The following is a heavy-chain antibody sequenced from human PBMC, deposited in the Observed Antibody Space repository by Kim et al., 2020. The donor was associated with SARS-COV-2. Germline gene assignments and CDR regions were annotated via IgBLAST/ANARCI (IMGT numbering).Heavy chain of an antibody. CDR3: ARVVGAGSWGWFDP. CDR1: GFSISSGNY. CDR2: IFHGGST. Sequence: SETLSLTCRVSGFSISSGNYWGWIRQPPGKVLEWIGSIFHGGSTYKNPSLKSRVTFSVDTSKNYFSLKMASVTAADTAVYYCARVVGAGSWGWFDPWGQGTLVTVPA. J-gene: IGHJ5*02. D-gene: IGHD3-10*01. V-gene: IGHV4-38-2*02.